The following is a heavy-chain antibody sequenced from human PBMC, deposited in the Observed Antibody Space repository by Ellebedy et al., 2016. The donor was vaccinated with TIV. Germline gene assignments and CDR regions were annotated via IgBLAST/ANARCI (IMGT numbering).Heavy chain of an antibody. CDR2: ISSPSSTI. D-gene: IGHD2-15*01. CDR1: GFTFSTYG. J-gene: IGHJ6*02. CDR3: ARELLPYSYYGMDV. V-gene: IGHV3-48*02. Sequence: GESLKISCAASGFTFSTYGMNWVRQAPGKGLEWVSYISSPSSTIYYADSVKGRFTISRDNAKNSLYLQMNSLRDEDTAVYYCARELLPYSYYGMDVWGQGTTVTVSS.